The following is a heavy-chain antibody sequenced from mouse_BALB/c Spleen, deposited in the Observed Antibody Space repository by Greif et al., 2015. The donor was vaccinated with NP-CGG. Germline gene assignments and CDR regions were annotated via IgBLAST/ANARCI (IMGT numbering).Heavy chain of an antibody. CDR2: INRNGGSH. Sequence: EVQAVEPGGGLVQPGGSLKLSCAASGFTFSSYGMSWVRQTPDKRLELVATINRNGGSHNYPDSVKRRFTFSRYNAKNTLYLQMKSLKSEDTAMYYCATGFAYWGKWTLVTVSA. J-gene: IGHJ3*01. V-gene: IGHV5-6-3*01. CDR1: GFTFSSYG. CDR3: ATGFAY.